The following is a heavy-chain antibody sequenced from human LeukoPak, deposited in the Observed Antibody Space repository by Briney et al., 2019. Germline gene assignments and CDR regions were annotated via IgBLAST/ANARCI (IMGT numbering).Heavy chain of an antibody. Sequence: SETLSLTCAVYGGSFSGYYWSWIRQPPGKGLEWIGEINHSGSTNYNPSLKSRVTISVDTSKNQFSLKLSSVTAADTAVYYCARDRVMATIGGGNAFDIWGQGTMVTVSS. CDR3: ARDRVMATIGGGNAFDI. CDR1: GGSFSGYY. V-gene: IGHV4-34*01. J-gene: IGHJ3*02. CDR2: INHSGST. D-gene: IGHD5-24*01.